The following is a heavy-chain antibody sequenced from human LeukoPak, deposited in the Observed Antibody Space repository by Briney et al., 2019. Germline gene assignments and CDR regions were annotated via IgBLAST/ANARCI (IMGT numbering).Heavy chain of an antibody. Sequence: ASVKVSCKASGYTFTGYYMHWVRQAPGQGLEWMGWINPNSGDTNYAQKFQGRVTMTRDMSISTAYMELSRLRSDDTAVYYCTSGGFDSSGYYYLDYWGQGTLVTVSS. CDR3: TSGGFDSSGYYYLDY. J-gene: IGHJ4*02. CDR2: INPNSGDT. V-gene: IGHV1-2*02. D-gene: IGHD3-22*01. CDR1: GYTFTGYY.